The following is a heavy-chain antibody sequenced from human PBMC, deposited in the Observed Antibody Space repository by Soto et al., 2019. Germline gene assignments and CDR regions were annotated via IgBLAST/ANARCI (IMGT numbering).Heavy chain of an antibody. J-gene: IGHJ3*02. Sequence: QVQLQESGPGLVKPSQTLSLTCTVSGGSISSGDYYWSWIRQPPGKGREWIGYFYYSGSTYYNPSLKSRVTISVDTSKNQFSLKLSSVTAADTAVYYCARGVRGTPKGDAFDIWGQGTMVTVSS. CDR3: ARGVRGTPKGDAFDI. CDR1: GGSISSGDYY. D-gene: IGHD3-10*01. CDR2: FYYSGST. V-gene: IGHV4-30-4*01.